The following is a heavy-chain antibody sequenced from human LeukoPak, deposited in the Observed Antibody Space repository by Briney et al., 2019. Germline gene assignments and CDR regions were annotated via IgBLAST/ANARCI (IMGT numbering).Heavy chain of an antibody. V-gene: IGHV3-48*02. CDR2: ISSSSDAI. J-gene: IGHJ4*02. Sequence: QPGGSLRLSCAASGFTFSTYGMNWVRQASGKGPEWVSYISSSSDAIYYPDSVRGRFTISRDNAKNSLYLQMNSLRDEDTAVYYCARAMRSGYDYWGQGTLVTVSS. D-gene: IGHD5-12*01. CDR3: ARAMRSGYDY. CDR1: GFTFSTYG.